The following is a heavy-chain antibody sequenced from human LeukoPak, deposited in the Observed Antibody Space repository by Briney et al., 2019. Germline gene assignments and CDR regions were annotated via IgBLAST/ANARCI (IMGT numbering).Heavy chain of an antibody. J-gene: IGHJ4*02. Sequence: SVKVSCKASGGTFSSYAISWVRQAPGQGLEWMGRIIPILGIANYAQKFQGRVTITADKSTSTAYMELSSLRSEDTAVYYCASLTFKVRGVIRFAGWGQGTLVTVSS. CDR3: ASLTFKVRGVIRFAG. V-gene: IGHV1-69*04. D-gene: IGHD3-10*01. CDR1: GGTFSSYA. CDR2: IIPILGIA.